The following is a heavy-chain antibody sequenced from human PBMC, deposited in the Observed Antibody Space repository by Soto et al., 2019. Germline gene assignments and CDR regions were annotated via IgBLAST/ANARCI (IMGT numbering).Heavy chain of an antibody. CDR3: ARRGSGSYYDY. V-gene: IGHV3-23*01. Sequence: EVQLLESGGGLVQPGGSLRLSCAASGFTFSSYAMRWVRQAPGKGLEWVSAISGSGDSTYYADSVKGRFTISRDNSKNTLYVQMNSLRDEDTAVYYWARRGSGSYYDYWGQGTLVTVSS. D-gene: IGHD1-26*01. CDR2: ISGSGDST. J-gene: IGHJ4*02. CDR1: GFTFSSYA.